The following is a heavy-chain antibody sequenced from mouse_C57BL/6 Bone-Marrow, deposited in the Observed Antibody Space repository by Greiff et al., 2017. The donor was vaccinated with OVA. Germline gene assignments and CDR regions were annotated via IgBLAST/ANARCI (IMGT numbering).Heavy chain of an antibody. CDR2: IDPSDSYT. CDR1: GYTFTSYW. D-gene: IGHD2-5*01. V-gene: IGHV1-50*01. CDR3: AFYSNSY. J-gene: IGHJ3*01. Sequence: VQLQQSGAELVKPGASVKLSCKASGYTFTSYWMQWVNQRPGQGLEWIGEIDPSDSYTNYNQKFKGKATLTVDTSSSTAYMQLSSLTSEDSAVYYCAFYSNSYWGQGTLVTVSA.